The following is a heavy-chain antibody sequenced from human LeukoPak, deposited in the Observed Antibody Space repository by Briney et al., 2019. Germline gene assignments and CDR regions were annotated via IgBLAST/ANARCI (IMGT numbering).Heavy chain of an antibody. Sequence: PGGSLRLSCAASGFTFSSYGMHWVRQAPGKGLEWVAVIWYDGSNKYYADSVKGRFTISRDNSKNTLYLQMNSLRAEDTAVYFWPRAAYEILTGWIGGFDYWGQGTLVTVSS. CDR2: IWYDGSNK. CDR1: GFTFSSYG. V-gene: IGHV3-33*01. J-gene: IGHJ4*02. CDR3: PRAAYEILTGWIGGFDY. D-gene: IGHD3-9*01.